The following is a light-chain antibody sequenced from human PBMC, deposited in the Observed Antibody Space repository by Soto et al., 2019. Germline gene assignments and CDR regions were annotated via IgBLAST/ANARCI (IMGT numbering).Light chain of an antibody. J-gene: IGKJ3*01. Sequence: DIQMTQSPSTLSASVGDRVTITCRDSQYVGNWLAWYQQKPGTAPKLLIYRSSTLESGVPSRFSGSGSGSDFAVTINSLQPDDVATYFCQHYDTYSGTFGPGTKVDIK. CDR2: RSS. CDR3: QHYDTYSGT. V-gene: IGKV1-5*03. CDR1: QYVGNW.